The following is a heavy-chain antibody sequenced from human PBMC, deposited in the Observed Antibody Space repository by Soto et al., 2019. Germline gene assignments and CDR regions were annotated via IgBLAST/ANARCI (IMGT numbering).Heavy chain of an antibody. CDR2: ISGSGGST. D-gene: IGHD3-9*01. V-gene: IGHV3-23*01. Sequence: PGGSLRLSCAASGFTFSSYAMSWDRQAPGKGLEWVSAISGSGGSTYYADSVKGRFTISRDNSKNTLYLQMNSLRAEDTAVYYCAKEVLRYFDWSKNYFDYWGQGTLVTSPQ. J-gene: IGHJ4*02. CDR1: GFTFSSYA. CDR3: AKEVLRYFDWSKNYFDY.